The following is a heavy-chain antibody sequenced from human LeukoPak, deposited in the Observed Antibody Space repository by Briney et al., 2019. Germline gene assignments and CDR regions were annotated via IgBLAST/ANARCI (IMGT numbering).Heavy chain of an antibody. Sequence: ASVKVSCKASGGTFSSYAISWVRQAPGQGLEWMGRIIPIFGTANYAQKFQGRVTITTDESTSTAYMELSSLRSEDTAVYYCARSQAHFGYGGNSGEFDYWGQGTLVTVSS. V-gene: IGHV1-69*05. CDR2: IIPIFGTA. J-gene: IGHJ4*02. D-gene: IGHD4-23*01. CDR3: ARSQAHFGYGGNSGEFDY. CDR1: GGTFSSYA.